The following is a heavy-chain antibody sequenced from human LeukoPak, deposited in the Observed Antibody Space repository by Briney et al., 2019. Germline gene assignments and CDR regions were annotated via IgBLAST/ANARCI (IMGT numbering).Heavy chain of an antibody. D-gene: IGHD3-22*01. CDR1: GGSISSYY. J-gene: IGHJ4*02. CDR2: IYTSGST. V-gene: IGHV4-4*07. CDR3: ARGRYYDSSGYRKNDY. Sequence: SETLSLTCTVSGGSISSYYWSWIRQPAGKGLEWIGRIYTSGSTNYNPSLKSRVTISVDTSKNQFSLKLSSVTAADTAVYYCARGRYYDSSGYRKNDYWGQGTLVTVSS.